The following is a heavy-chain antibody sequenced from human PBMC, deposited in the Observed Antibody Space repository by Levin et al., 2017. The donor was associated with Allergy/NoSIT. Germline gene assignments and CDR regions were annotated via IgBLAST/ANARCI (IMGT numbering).Heavy chain of an antibody. J-gene: IGHJ6*02. CDR3: ARAHYYGSGSYDYYGMDV. CDR1: GGSISSYY. V-gene: IGHV4-59*01. D-gene: IGHD3-10*01. CDR2: IYYSGST. Sequence: SETLSLTCTVSGGSISSYYWSWIRQPPGKGLEWIGYIYYSGSTNYNPSLKSRVTISVDTSKNQFSLKLSSVTAADTAVYYCARAHYYGSGSYDYYGMDVWGQGTTVTVSS.